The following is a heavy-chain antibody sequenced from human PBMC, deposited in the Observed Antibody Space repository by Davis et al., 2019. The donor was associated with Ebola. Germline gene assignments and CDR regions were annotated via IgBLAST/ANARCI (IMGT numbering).Heavy chain of an antibody. J-gene: IGHJ4*02. CDR2: ISAYNGNT. CDR3: ARGITMVRGVTPFDY. CDR1: GYTFTSYG. D-gene: IGHD3-10*01. V-gene: IGHV1-18*01. Sequence: AASVKVSCKASGYTFTSYGISWVRQAPGQGLEWMGWISAYNGNTNYAQKLQGRVTMTTDTSTSTAYMELRSLRSDDTAVYYCARGITMVRGVTPFDYWGQGTLVTVSS.